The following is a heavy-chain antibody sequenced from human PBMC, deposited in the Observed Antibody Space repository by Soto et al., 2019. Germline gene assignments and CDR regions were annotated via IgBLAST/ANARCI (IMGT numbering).Heavy chain of an antibody. V-gene: IGHV3-9*01. J-gene: IGHJ3*02. CDR3: AKGEWELLPDAFDI. CDR2: ISWNSGSI. CDR1: GFTFDDYA. Sequence: GGSLRLSCAASGFTFDDYAMHWVRQAPGKGLEWVSGISWNSGSIGYADSVKGRFTISRDNAKNSLYLQMNSLRAEDTALYYRAKGEWELLPDAFDIWGQGTMVTVSS. D-gene: IGHD1-26*01.